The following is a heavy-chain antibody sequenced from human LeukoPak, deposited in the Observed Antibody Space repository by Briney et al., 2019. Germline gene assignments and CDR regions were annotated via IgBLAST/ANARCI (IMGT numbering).Heavy chain of an antibody. CDR1: GFTFSTYS. CDR3: ARDLPTGQPPPYYFDY. J-gene: IGHJ4*02. V-gene: IGHV3-48*01. D-gene: IGHD3-10*01. Sequence: GGSLRLSCAASGFTFSTYSMNWVRQAPGKGLEWVSYISSSSRTIYYADSVKGRFTISRDNAKDSLYLQMNSLTAEDTAVYYCARDLPTGQPPPYYFDYWGQGTLVTVSS. CDR2: ISSSSRTI.